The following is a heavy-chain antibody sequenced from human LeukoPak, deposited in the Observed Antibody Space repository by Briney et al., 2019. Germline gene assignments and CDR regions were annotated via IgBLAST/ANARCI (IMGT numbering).Heavy chain of an antibody. CDR2: IYYSGST. CDR1: GGSISSSSYY. D-gene: IGHD3-9*01. Sequence: PSETLSLTCTVSGGSISSSSYYWGWIRQPPGKGLEWIGSIYYSGSTNYNPSLKSRVTISVDTSKNQFSLKLSSVTAADTAVYYCARITSYYDTLTGYYKGYYYYYMDVWGKGTTVTISS. V-gene: IGHV4-39*07. J-gene: IGHJ6*03. CDR3: ARITSYYDTLTGYYKGYYYYYMDV.